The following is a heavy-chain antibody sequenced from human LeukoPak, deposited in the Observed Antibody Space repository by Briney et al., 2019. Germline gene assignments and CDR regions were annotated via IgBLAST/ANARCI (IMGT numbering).Heavy chain of an antibody. J-gene: IGHJ4*02. Sequence: PGGSLRLSXAASGFTFDDYGMSWVRQPPGKGLEWVSGINWNGGSTCYADSVKGRFTISRDNAKNSLYLQMNSLRAEDTALYYCARDSSGYYSYWGQGTLVTVSS. V-gene: IGHV3-20*04. D-gene: IGHD3-22*01. CDR3: ARDSSGYYSY. CDR1: GFTFDDYG. CDR2: INWNGGST.